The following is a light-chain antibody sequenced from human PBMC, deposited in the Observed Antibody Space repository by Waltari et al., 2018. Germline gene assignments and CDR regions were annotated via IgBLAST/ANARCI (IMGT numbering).Light chain of an antibody. V-gene: IGLV2-14*03. CDR3: SSYTSSTSVV. CDR1: SSDVGGYNF. CDR2: DVN. Sequence: QSDLTQPASVSGSPGQSITISCTGTSSDVGGYNFVSWYQHHPGKAPKLLIYDVNNRPSGVSDRFSGSKSGNTASLTISGLQAEDEADYYCSSYTSSTSVVFGGGTQLTVL. J-gene: IGLJ2*01.